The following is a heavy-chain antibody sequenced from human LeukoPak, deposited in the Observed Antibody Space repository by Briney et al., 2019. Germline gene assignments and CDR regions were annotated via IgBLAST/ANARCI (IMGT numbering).Heavy chain of an antibody. CDR2: ISSGGSNI. J-gene: IGHJ2*01. V-gene: IGHV3-48*03. CDR1: GFTFSSYE. CDR3: ARDSSGPYYWYFDL. Sequence: GGSLRLSCAASGFTFSSYEMNWVRQAPGKGLERLSYISSGGSNIYYADSVKGRFTISRDNAKSSLYLQMNSLRAEDTAVYYCARDSSGPYYWYFDLWGRGTLVTVSS. D-gene: IGHD3-22*01.